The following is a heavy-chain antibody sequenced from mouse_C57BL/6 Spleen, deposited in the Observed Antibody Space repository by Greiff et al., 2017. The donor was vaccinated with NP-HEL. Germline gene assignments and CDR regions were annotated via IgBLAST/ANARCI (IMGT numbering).Heavy chain of an antibody. CDR2: IDPETGGT. D-gene: IGHD1-1*01. CDR1: GYTFTDYE. V-gene: IGHV1-15*01. Sequence: QVQLQQSGAELVRPGASVTLSCKASGYTFTDYEMHWVKQTPVHGLEWIGAIDPETGGTAYNQKFKGKAILTADKSSSTAYMELRSLTSEDSAVYYCTRRVITTVVARTLGYWGQGTTLTVSS. CDR3: TRRVITTVVARTLGY. J-gene: IGHJ2*01.